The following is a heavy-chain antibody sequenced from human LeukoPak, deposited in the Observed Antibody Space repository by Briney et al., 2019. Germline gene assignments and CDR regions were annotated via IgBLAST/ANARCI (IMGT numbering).Heavy chain of an antibody. CDR3: AKLSGNYPVWHFDY. D-gene: IGHD1-26*01. J-gene: IGHJ4*02. CDR1: GFTFSSYA. Sequence: GGSLRLSCAASGFTFSSYAMSWVRQAPGKGLEWVSTIRGSGGSTYYADSVTGRFIISRDVSKNTLYLQMNSLRAEDTAVYYCAKLSGNYPVWHFDYWGQGTLVTVSS. CDR2: IRGSGGST. V-gene: IGHV3-23*01.